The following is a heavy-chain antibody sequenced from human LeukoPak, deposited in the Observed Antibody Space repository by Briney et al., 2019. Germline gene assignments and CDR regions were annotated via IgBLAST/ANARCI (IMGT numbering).Heavy chain of an antibody. CDR1: GFTFRNSV. V-gene: IGHV3-23*01. D-gene: IGHD1-20*01. J-gene: IGHJ4*02. Sequence: GGSLRLSCAASGFTFRNSVMSWVRQAPGTGLEWVSSISGHVHSTYYADSVIGRFTVSRDDSKNTLYLQMNSLRADDTAIYYCANHRTPDRYHWNYFDYWGQGTLVTVSS. CDR3: ANHRTPDRYHWNYFDY. CDR2: ISGHVHST.